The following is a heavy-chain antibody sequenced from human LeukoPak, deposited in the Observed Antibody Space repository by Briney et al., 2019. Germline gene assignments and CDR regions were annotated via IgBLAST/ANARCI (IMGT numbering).Heavy chain of an antibody. D-gene: IGHD2-2*01. J-gene: IGHJ3*02. CDR2: IRSKANSYAT. CDR3: TSLPPGYCSSTSCPKYAFDI. V-gene: IGHV3-73*01. Sequence: PGGSLRLSCAASGFTFSSYGMHWVRQASGKGLEWVGRIRSKANSYATAYAASVKGRFTISRDDSKNTAYLQMNSLKTEDTAVYYCTSLPPGYCSSTSCPKYAFDIWGQGTMVTVSS. CDR1: GFTFSSYG.